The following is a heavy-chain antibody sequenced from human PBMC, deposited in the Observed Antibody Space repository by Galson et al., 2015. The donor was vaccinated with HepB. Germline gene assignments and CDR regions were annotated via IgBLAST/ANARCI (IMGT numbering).Heavy chain of an antibody. Sequence: SVKVSCKASGGTFSSYAISWVRQAPGQGLEWMGGIIPIFGTANYAQKFQGRVTITADESTSTAYMELSSLRSEDTAVYYCARGRDIVVVVAAPFDPWGQGTLVTVSS. CDR2: IIPIFGTA. CDR3: ARGRDIVVVVAAPFDP. D-gene: IGHD2-15*01. CDR1: GGTFSSYA. V-gene: IGHV1-69*13. J-gene: IGHJ5*02.